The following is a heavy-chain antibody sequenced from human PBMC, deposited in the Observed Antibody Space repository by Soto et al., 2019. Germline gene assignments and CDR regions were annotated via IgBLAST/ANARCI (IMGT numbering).Heavy chain of an antibody. J-gene: IGHJ4*02. CDR2: NSAHNGNT. V-gene: IGHV1-18*01. CDR3: ARGRYGDY. D-gene: IGHD1-1*01. CDR1: GYAFTTYG. Sequence: QVHLVQSGAEVKKPGASVKVSCKGSGYAFTTYGITWVRQAPGQGLEWMERNSAHNGNTNYAQKLQGRVTVTRDTSTSTAYMELRSLRSDDTAVYYCARGRYGDYWGQGALVTVSS.